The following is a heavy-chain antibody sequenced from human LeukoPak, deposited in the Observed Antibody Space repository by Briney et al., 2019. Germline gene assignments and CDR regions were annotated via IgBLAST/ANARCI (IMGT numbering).Heavy chain of an antibody. CDR2: IYYSGST. V-gene: IGHV4-59*01. CDR3: AGTLRNYVWGSYRPNWFDP. J-gene: IGHJ5*02. D-gene: IGHD3-16*02. Sequence: SETLSLTCTVSGGSISSYYWSWIRQPPGKGLEWIGYIYYSGSTNYNPSLKSRVTISVDTSKNQFSLKLSSVTAADTAVYYCAGTLRNYVWGSYRPNWFDPWGQGTLVTVSS. CDR1: GGSISSYY.